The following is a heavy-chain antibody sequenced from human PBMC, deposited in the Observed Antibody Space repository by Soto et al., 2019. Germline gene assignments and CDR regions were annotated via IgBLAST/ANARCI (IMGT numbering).Heavy chain of an antibody. CDR2: IYPGDSDT. D-gene: IGHD3-16*01. Sequence: PGESLKISCKGSGYSFTSYWIGWVRQMPGKGLEWMGIIYPGDSDTRYSPSFQGQVTISDDKSISTAYLQWSSLKASDTAMYYWARRGYVDYYGMDVWGQGTTVTVSS. V-gene: IGHV5-51*01. CDR3: ARRGYVDYYGMDV. J-gene: IGHJ6*02. CDR1: GYSFTSYW.